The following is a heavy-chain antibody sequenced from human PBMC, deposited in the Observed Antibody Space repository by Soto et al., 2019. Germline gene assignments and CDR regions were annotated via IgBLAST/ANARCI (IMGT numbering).Heavy chain of an antibody. CDR1: GFTFSSYE. D-gene: IGHD6-13*01. J-gene: IGHJ3*02. Sequence: VGSLRLSCAASGFTFSSYEMNWVRQAPGRGLEWVSYISSSGSTICYADSVKGRFTISRDNAKNSLYLQMNSLRAEDTAVYYCARDGSSWYNAFDIWGQGTMVTVSS. CDR3: ARDGSSWYNAFDI. CDR2: ISSSGSTI. V-gene: IGHV3-48*03.